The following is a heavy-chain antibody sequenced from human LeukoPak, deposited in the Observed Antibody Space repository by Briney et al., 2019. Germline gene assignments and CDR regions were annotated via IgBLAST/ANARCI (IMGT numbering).Heavy chain of an antibody. CDR2: IYYSGST. CDR3: ARVAKGFDY. CDR1: GGSISSYY. J-gene: IGHJ4*02. Sequence: SETLSLTCTVSGGSISSYYWSWTRQPPGKGLEWIGYIYYSGSTNYNPSLKSRVTISVDTSKNQLSLKLSSVTAADTAVYYCARVAKGFDYWGQGTLVTVSS. V-gene: IGHV4-59*01.